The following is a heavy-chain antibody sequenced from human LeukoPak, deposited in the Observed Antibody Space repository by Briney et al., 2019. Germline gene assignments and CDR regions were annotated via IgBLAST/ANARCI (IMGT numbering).Heavy chain of an antibody. CDR3: ARGKVVTMVRGVIITYFDY. Sequence: ASVKVSCKASGYTFTGYYMHWVRQAPGQGLEWMGWINSNSGDTNYAQKFQGRVTMTRDTSTSTVYMELSSLRSEDTAVYYCARGKVVTMVRGVIITYFDYWGQGTLVTVSS. CDR1: GYTFTGYY. D-gene: IGHD3-10*01. V-gene: IGHV1-2*02. J-gene: IGHJ4*02. CDR2: INSNSGDT.